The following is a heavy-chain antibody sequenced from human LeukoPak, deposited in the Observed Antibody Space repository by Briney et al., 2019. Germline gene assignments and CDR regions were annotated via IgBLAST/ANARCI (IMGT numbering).Heavy chain of an antibody. CDR3: ARLPTTPTFDY. D-gene: IGHD1-1*01. V-gene: IGHV3-7*01. CDR1: GFTFSNYW. J-gene: IGHJ4*02. CDR2: IKPDGSDK. Sequence: GGSLRLSCAASGFTFSNYWMSWVRQTPGKGLECVANIKPDGSDKYYVDSVKGRFTISRDNAENSLYLQINSLRADDTAVYYCARLPTTPTFDYWGQGTLVTVSS.